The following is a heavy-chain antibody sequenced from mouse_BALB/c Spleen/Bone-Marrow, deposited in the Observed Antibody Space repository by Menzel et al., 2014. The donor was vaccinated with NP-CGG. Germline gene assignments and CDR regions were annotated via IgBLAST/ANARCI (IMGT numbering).Heavy chain of an antibody. J-gene: IGHJ4*01. CDR1: GYAFSSYW. V-gene: IGHV1-80*01. Sequence: QVTLKECGAELVRPGSSVKISCKASGYAFSSYWMNWVKQRPGQGLEWIGQIYPGDGDTNYNGKFKGKATLTADKSSSTAYMQISSLTSEDSAVYFCARSDYYAMDYWGQGTSVTVSS. CDR2: IYPGDGDT. CDR3: ARSDYYAMDY.